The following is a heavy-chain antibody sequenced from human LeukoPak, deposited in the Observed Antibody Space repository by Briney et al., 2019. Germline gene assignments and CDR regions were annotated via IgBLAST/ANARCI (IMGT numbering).Heavy chain of an antibody. V-gene: IGHV4-61*05. CDR3: ARDLLGWELHYFDY. J-gene: IGHJ4*02. Sequence: SETLSLTCTVSGDSISTSNSYWGWIRQPPGKGLEWIGHIHISGNTNYNPSLKSRVTISVDTSKNQFSLKLSSVTAADTAVYYCARDLLGWELHYFDYWGQGTLVTVSS. CDR1: GDSISTSNSY. CDR2: IHISGNT. D-gene: IGHD1-26*01.